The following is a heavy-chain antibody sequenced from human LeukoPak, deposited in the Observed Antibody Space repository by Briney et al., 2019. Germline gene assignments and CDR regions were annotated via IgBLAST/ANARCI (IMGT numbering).Heavy chain of an antibody. CDR3: AKGIAVAGRFDT. CDR2: ISGRGATT. V-gene: IGHV3-23*01. CDR1: GVTFSSYG. Sequence: GGTLRLSCAGSGVTFSSYGMSWVRPAPGKGLEWVAGISGRGATTYYADSVRGRFLISRDNSKNTLYLQMNSPRAEDTAVYYFAKGIAVAGRFDTWGQGTLVTVSS. J-gene: IGHJ5*02. D-gene: IGHD6-19*01.